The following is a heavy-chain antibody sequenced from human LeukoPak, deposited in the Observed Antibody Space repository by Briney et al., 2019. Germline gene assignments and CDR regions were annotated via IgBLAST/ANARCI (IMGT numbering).Heavy chain of an antibody. J-gene: IGHJ3*02. D-gene: IGHD3-3*01. CDR3: ARDKWSGEAFDI. Sequence: PSETLSLTCTVPGGSISSYYWSWIRQPPGKGLEWIGYIYYSGSTNYNPSLKSRVTISVGTSKNQFSLKLSSVTAADTAVYYCARDKWSGEAFDIWGQGTMVTVSS. V-gene: IGHV4-59*01. CDR2: IYYSGST. CDR1: GGSISSYY.